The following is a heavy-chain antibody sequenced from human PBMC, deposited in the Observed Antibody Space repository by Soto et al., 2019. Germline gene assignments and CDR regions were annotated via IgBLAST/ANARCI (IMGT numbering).Heavy chain of an antibody. CDR2: VYYSGSV. J-gene: IGHJ4*02. V-gene: IGHV4-59*01. CDR3: ARATYGDYVEFDY. D-gene: IGHD4-17*01. Sequence: SETLSLTCTVSGGSISGYHWSWIRQPPGKGLEWIGNVYYSGSVNYNPSLKSRVTISVDTSKNQFSLKVSSVTAADTAVYYCARATYGDYVEFDYWGQGTLVTVSS. CDR1: GGSISGYH.